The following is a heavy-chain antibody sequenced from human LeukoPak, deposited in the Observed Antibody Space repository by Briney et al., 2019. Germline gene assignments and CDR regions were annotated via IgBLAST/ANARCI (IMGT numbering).Heavy chain of an antibody. D-gene: IGHD1-26*01. V-gene: IGHV3-30*02. CDR2: IRYDGSNK. J-gene: IGHJ3*02. CDR3: AKESGDHFEAFDI. Sequence: PGGSLRLSCAASGFTFSSYGMHWVRQAPGKGLEWVAFIRYDGSNKYYADSLKGRFTISRDNSKNTLYLQMNSLGAEDTAVYYCAKESGDHFEAFDIWGQGTMVTVSS. CDR1: GFTFSSYG.